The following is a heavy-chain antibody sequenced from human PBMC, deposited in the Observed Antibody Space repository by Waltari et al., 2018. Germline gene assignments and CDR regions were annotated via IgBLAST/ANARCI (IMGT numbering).Heavy chain of an antibody. V-gene: IGHV4-59*08. D-gene: IGHD2-8*01. CDR2: VADSGAP. CDR3: ARRVAMGVSSSIGSWLDP. J-gene: IGHJ5*02. CDR1: GDSISSYY. Sequence: QVQLQESGPGLVRPSETLSLTCTVSGDSISSYYWNWIRQPPGSQPEGIGHVADSGAPIYNPALGSRVTRSLDTSKNQFSLELTSVTAADTAVYYCARRVAMGVSSSIGSWLDPWGQGTLVTVSS.